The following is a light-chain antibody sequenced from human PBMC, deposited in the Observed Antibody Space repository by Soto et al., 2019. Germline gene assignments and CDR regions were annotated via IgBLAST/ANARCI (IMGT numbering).Light chain of an antibody. V-gene: IGLV2-14*01. J-gene: IGLJ1*01. CDR3: SSYTSSSLYV. Sequence: LTQPASVSGSPGQSITISCTGTSRDVGGYNYVSWYQQLPGKAPKLMIYDGSDRPSGVSNRFSGSKAGNTASLTISALQAEDEADYSCSSYTSSSLYVFGTGTKVTVL. CDR2: DGS. CDR1: SRDVGGYNY.